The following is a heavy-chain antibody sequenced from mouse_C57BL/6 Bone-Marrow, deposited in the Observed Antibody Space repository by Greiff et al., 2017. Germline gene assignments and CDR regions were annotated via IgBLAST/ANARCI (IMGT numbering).Heavy chain of an antibody. Sequence: EVQVVESGGDLVKPGGSLKLSCAASGFTFSSYGMSWVRQTPDKRLEWVATISSGGSYTYYPDSVKGRFTISRDNAKNTLYLQMSSLKSEDTAMYYCARRDYYGRFDYWGQGTTLTVSS. D-gene: IGHD1-1*01. CDR2: ISSGGSYT. CDR1: GFTFSSYG. V-gene: IGHV5-6*01. J-gene: IGHJ2*01. CDR3: ARRDYYGRFDY.